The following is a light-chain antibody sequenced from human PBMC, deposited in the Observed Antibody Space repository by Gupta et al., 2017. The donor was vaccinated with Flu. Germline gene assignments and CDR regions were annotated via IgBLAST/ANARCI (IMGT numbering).Light chain of an antibody. J-gene: IGLJ2*01. V-gene: IGLV1-40*01. CDR1: SSNIVTGYD. CDR3: QSYDSTLSGYVV. Sequence: QSVLTQPPSVSGPPGQRVTITCTGSSSNIVTGYDVPWYQLLPGTAPKVLIYGNNNRPSGVPERFSGSKSGASASLAITRLQAEEEADYYCQSYDSTLSGYVVFGGGTKLTVL. CDR2: GNN.